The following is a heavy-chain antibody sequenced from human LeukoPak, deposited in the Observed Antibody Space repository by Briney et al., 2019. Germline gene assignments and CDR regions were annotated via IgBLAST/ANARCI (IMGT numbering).Heavy chain of an antibody. CDR2: INPGDSSA. J-gene: IGHJ4*02. V-gene: IGHV5-51*01. CDR1: GYTFTTFW. CDR3: ARAASGTARFDF. Sequence: GESLKISCQASGYTFTTFWIGWVRQMPGKGLEWMGIINPGDSSARYSPSFQGQVTISADKSISTAYLQWSSLKASDTAIYYCARAASGTARFDFWGQGTLVTVSS. D-gene: IGHD6-13*01.